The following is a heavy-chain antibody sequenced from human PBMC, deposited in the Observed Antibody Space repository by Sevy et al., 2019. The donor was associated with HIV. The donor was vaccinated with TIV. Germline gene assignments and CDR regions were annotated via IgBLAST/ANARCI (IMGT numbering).Heavy chain of an antibody. V-gene: IGHV3-33*01. D-gene: IGHD3-3*01. CDR1: GFTFSSYG. J-gene: IGHJ6*03. CDR3: ARDLSITFFGVGPPGDYYMDV. CDR2: IWYDGSNK. Sequence: GGSLRLSCAASGFTFSSYGMHWVRQAPGKGLEWVAVIWYDGSNKYYADSVKGRFTISRDNSKNTLYLQMNSLRAEDTAVYYCARDLSITFFGVGPPGDYYMDVWGKGTTVTVSS.